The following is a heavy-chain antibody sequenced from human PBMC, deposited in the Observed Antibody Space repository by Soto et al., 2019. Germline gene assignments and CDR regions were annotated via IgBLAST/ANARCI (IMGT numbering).Heavy chain of an antibody. CDR2: IYHSGST. Sequence: SETLSLTCAVSGGSISSGGYSWSWIRQPPGKGLEWIGYIYHSGSTYYNPSLKSRVTISVDRSKNQFSLKLSSVTAADTAVYYCDRVDKAMVLFDYWGQGTLVTVSS. D-gene: IGHD5-18*01. CDR3: DRVDKAMVLFDY. V-gene: IGHV4-30-2*01. J-gene: IGHJ4*02. CDR1: GGSISSGGYS.